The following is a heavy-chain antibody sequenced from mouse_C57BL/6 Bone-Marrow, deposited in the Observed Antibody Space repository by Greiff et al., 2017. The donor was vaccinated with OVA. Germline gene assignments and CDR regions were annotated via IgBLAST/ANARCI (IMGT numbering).Heavy chain of an antibody. CDR1: GFTFSDYY. J-gene: IGHJ1*03. Sequence: DVKLVESEGGLVQPGSSMKLSCTASGFTFSDYYMAWVRQVPEKGLEWVANINYDGSSTYYLDSLKSRFIISRDNAKNILYLQMSSLKSEDTATYYCARRVFSYGSSYGWYFDVWGTGTTVTFSS. CDR3: ARRVFSYGSSYGWYFDV. V-gene: IGHV5-16*01. D-gene: IGHD1-1*01. CDR2: INYDGSST.